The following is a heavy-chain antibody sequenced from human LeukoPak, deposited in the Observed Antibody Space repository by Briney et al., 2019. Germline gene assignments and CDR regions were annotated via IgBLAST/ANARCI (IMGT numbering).Heavy chain of an antibody. J-gene: IGHJ2*01. CDR3: TSLTGYSQPPL. D-gene: IGHD3-9*01. Sequence: GGSLRLSCTASGFTFGDYAMSWVRQAPGKGLEWVGFIRSKAYGGATEYAASVKGRFTISRDDSKSIAYLQMNSLKTEDTAVYYCTSLTGYSQPPLWGRGTLVTVSS. CDR1: GFTFGDYA. V-gene: IGHV3-49*04. CDR2: IRSKAYGGAT.